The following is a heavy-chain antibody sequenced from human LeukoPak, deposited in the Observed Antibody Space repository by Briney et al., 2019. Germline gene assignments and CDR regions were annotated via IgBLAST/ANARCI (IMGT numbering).Heavy chain of an antibody. CDR1: CGSISSYY. J-gene: IGHJ5*02. D-gene: IGHD3-10*02. V-gene: IGHV4-59*01. CDR3: ARSVGVRGWFDP. CDR2: IYYSGST. Sequence: SETLSLTCSVSCGSISSYYWGWIRPPPGKGLEWVGYIYYSGSTNYNPSLKSRVTISVDTSKNQFSLKLSSMTAADTAVYYCARSVGVRGWFDPWGQGTLVTVSS.